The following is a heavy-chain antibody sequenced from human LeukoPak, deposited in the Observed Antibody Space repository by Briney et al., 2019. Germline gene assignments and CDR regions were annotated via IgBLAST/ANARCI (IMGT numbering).Heavy chain of an antibody. CDR3: ARDTDSSGYHYYFDY. D-gene: IGHD3-22*01. V-gene: IGHV1-18*01. J-gene: IGHJ4*02. CDR2: ISAYNGNT. Sequence: ASVKVSCKASGYTFTSYGISWVRQAPGQGLEWMGWISAYNGNTNYAQKLQGRVTMTTDTSTSTAYMELRSLRSDDTAVYYCARDTDSSGYHYYFDYWGQGTLVTVSS. CDR1: GYTFTSYG.